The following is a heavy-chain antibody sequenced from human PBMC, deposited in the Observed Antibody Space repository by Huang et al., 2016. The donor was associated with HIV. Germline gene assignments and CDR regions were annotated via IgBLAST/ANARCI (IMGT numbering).Heavy chain of an antibody. CDR3: ARGRGDSRALDF. CDR1: GGSFSGYY. CDR2: ISHVGTY. D-gene: IGHD3-16*01. Sequence: QVQLSQWGAGLLKPSETLSLTCAVYGGSFSGYYWTWVRQPPGKGLAWIGEISHVGTYNYNPSLGSRLSMSIDTSKSQFSLKVTSMTVADTAVYFCARGRGDSRALDFWGQGTLVTVSS. J-gene: IGHJ4*02. V-gene: IGHV4-34*01.